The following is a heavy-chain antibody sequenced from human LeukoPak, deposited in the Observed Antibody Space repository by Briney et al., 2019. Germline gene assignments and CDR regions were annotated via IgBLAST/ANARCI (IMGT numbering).Heavy chain of an antibody. Sequence: GGSLRLSCAASGFTFSSYSMNWVRQAPGKGLEWASSISSSSSYIYYADSVKGRFTISRDNAKNSLYLQMNSLRAEDTAVYYCARDYLDDFWSGYWFDPWGQGTLVTVSS. J-gene: IGHJ5*02. D-gene: IGHD3-3*01. V-gene: IGHV3-21*01. CDR3: ARDYLDDFWSGYWFDP. CDR2: ISSSSSYI. CDR1: GFTFSSYS.